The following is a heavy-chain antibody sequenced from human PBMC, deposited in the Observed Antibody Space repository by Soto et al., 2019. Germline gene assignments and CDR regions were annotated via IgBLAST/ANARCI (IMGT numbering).Heavy chain of an antibody. CDR1: GFAFSSYA. J-gene: IGHJ4*02. Sequence: GGSLRLSCAASGFAFSSYAMSWVRQAPGKGLEWVSSISGSAGSTYYAESVKGRFTVSRDNSKDTLYLQMNSLTVEDTAIYYCAKDAGRYCTSASCAAFPLLDYWGQGA. V-gene: IGHV3-23*01. D-gene: IGHD2-2*01. CDR3: AKDAGRYCTSASCAAFPLLDY. CDR2: ISGSAGST.